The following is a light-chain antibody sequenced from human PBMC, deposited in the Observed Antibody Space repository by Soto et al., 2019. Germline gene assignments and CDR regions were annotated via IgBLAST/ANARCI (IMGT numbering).Light chain of an antibody. V-gene: IGLV2-14*01. CDR2: DVS. CDR3: SSYTSSSTLDV. Sequence: QSALTQPASVSGSPGQSITISCTGTSSDVGGYNYVSWYQQHPGKAPKLMIYDVSNRPSGVSNRFSGSKSGNMASLTISGLQAEAEADYYCSSYTSSSTLDVFGTGTKLTVL. CDR1: SSDVGGYNY. J-gene: IGLJ1*01.